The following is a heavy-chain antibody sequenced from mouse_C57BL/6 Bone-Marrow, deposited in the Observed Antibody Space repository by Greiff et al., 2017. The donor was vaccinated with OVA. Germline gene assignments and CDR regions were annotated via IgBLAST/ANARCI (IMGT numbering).Heavy chain of an antibody. J-gene: IGHJ3*01. D-gene: IGHD1-1*01. CDR3: ARDGDYGSSLAWFAD. Sequence: EVQLVESGGGLVQSGRSLRLSCATSGFTFSDFYMEWVRQAPGKGLEWIAASRNKANDYTTEYSASVKGRFIVSRDTSQSILYLQMNALRAEATAIYYCARDGDYGSSLAWFADWGQGTLVTVSA. V-gene: IGHV7-1*01. CDR1: GFTFSDFY. CDR2: SRNKANDYTT.